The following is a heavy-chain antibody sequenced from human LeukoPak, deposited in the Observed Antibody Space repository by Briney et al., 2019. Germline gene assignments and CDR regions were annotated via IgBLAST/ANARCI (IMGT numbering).Heavy chain of an antibody. CDR1: GGSFSGYY. Sequence: SETLSLTCAVYGGSFSGYYWSWIRQPAGKGLEWIGRIYTSGSTNYNPSLKSRVTMSVDTSKNQFSLKLSSVTAADTAVYYCARVTMWWCTGGDCYAPPSKPLDYWGQGTLVTVSS. J-gene: IGHJ4*02. CDR2: IYTSGST. CDR3: ARVTMWWCTGGDCYAPPSKPLDY. D-gene: IGHD2-21*02. V-gene: IGHV4-59*10.